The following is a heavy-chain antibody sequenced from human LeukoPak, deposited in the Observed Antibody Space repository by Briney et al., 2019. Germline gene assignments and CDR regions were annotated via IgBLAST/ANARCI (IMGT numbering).Heavy chain of an antibody. D-gene: IGHD6-13*01. CDR3: ARGPGIAAAGNRGIDY. CDR2: TYYRYKWYN. V-gene: IGHV6-1*01. Sequence: SQTLSLTCAISGDSFSSNSAAWNWLRQSPSRGLEWLGRTYYRYKWYNDSAVSVKSRITINPDTSKNQFSLQLNSVTPEDTAVYYCARGPGIAAAGNRGIDYWGQGSLVTVSS. CDR1: GDSFSSNSAA. J-gene: IGHJ4*02.